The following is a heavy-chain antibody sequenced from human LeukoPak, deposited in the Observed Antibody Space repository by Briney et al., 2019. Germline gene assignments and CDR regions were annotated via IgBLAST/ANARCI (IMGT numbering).Heavy chain of an antibody. Sequence: SVKVSCKASGGTFSSYAISWVRQAPGQGLEWMGGIIPIFGTANYAQKFQGRVTITADESTSTAYMELSSLRSEDTAVYCCARESDYDYVWGSSTSWGQGTLVTVS. CDR1: GGTFSSYA. CDR3: ARESDYDYVWGSSTS. CDR2: IIPIFGTA. D-gene: IGHD3-16*01. J-gene: IGHJ4*02. V-gene: IGHV1-69*13.